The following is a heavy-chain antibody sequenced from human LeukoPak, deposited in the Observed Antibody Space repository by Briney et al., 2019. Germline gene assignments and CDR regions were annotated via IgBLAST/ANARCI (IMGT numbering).Heavy chain of an antibody. CDR2: INTNTGNP. J-gene: IGHJ6*03. Sequence: ASVKVSCKASGYTFTSYAMNWVRQAPGQGLEWMGWINTNTGNPTYAQGFTGRFVFSLDTSVSTAYLQISSLKAEDTAVYYCARGGYGSPYYYYYYMDVWGKGTTVTVSS. CDR1: GYTFTSYA. V-gene: IGHV7-4-1*02. CDR3: ARGGYGSPYYYYYYMDV. D-gene: IGHD5-12*01.